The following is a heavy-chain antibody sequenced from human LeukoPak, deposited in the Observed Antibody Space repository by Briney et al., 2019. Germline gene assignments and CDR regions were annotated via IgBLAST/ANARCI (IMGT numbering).Heavy chain of an antibody. J-gene: IGHJ4*02. D-gene: IGHD2-15*01. Sequence: PGGSLRLSCAASGFAFSSYWMSWVRRAPGEGLEWVANVKYDGSEKFYVDSVKGRFTISRDNAKNSLYLQMNSLRAEDTAVYYCARDAWKDRYFAYWGQGTLVTVSS. CDR1: GFAFSSYW. CDR3: ARDAWKDRYFAY. V-gene: IGHV3-7*01. CDR2: VKYDGSEK.